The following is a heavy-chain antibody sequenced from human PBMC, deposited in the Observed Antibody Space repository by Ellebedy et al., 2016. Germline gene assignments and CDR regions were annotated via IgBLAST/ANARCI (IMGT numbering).Heavy chain of an antibody. CDR3: ARSFGVEFPTNWYFDL. J-gene: IGHJ2*01. Sequence: ASVKVSCKASGGSISNSSISWVRQAPGQGLEWMGRIIPIIDVPNYAQNFLGRVTITADRSTSTAYMELSSLRSEDSSVYYCARSFGVEFPTNWYFDLWGRGTLVTVSS. CDR1: GGSISNSS. V-gene: IGHV1-69*02. CDR2: IIPIIDVP. D-gene: IGHD3-3*01.